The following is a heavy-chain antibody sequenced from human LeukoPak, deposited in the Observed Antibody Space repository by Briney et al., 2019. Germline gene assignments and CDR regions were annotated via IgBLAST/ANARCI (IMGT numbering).Heavy chain of an antibody. J-gene: IGHJ4*02. CDR2: IDPSDSYT. V-gene: IGHV5-10-1*01. CDR3: AISKNTATPGDY. CDR1: GYSSTTYW. Sequence: GESLKISCKGSGYSSTTYWITWVRQMPGKGLEWMGRIDPSDSYTNYSPSFQGHVTLSADKSISTAYLQWSSLRASDTAMYYCAISKNTATPGDYWGQETLVTVS. D-gene: IGHD5-18*01.